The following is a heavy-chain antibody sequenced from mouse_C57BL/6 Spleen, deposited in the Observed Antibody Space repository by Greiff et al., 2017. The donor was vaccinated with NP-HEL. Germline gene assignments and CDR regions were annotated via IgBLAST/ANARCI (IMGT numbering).Heavy chain of an antibody. CDR3: ASGYYGSSYEKYFDV. J-gene: IGHJ1*03. Sequence: VQLQQPGAELVRPGSSVKLSCKASGYTFTSYWMHWVKQRPIQGLEWIGNIDPSDSETHYNQKFKDKATLTVDKSSSTAYMQLSSLTSEDSAVYYCASGYYGSSYEKYFDVWGTGTTVTVSS. V-gene: IGHV1-52*01. CDR2: IDPSDSET. D-gene: IGHD1-1*01. CDR1: GYTFTSYW.